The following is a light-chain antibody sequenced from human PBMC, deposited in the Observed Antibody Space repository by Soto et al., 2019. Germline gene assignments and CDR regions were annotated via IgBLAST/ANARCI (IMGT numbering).Light chain of an antibody. V-gene: IGLV1-40*01. CDR1: SSNIGTNYD. J-gene: IGLJ2*01. CDR3: QSYDSSLSAVV. Sequence: QAVVTQPPSVSGAPGQRVTISCTGSSSNIGTNYDVYWYQQLPGTAPKLLMYGNSNRPSGVPDRFSGSKSGTSASLAITGLQAEDEADYYCQSYDSSLSAVVFGGGTKLTVL. CDR2: GNS.